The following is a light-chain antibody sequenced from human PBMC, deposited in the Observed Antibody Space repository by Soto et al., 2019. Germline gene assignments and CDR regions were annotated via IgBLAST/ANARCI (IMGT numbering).Light chain of an antibody. CDR1: PSVSSD. J-gene: IGKJ1*01. CDR3: QQRSNWPWT. CDR2: DAS. Sequence: PGERATLSCRASPSVSSDLAWYQQTPGQAPRLLSYDASNRATGIPARFSGSGSGPDFTLTISSLEPEDCAVYYCQQRSNWPWTFGQGTKVESK. V-gene: IGKV3-11*01.